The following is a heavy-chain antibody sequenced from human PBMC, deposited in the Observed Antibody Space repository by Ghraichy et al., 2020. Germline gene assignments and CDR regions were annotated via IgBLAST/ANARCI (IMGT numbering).Heavy chain of an antibody. V-gene: IGHV1-2*02. J-gene: IGHJ5*02. CDR2: INPNSGGT. CDR1: GYTFTGYY. D-gene: IGHD3-10*01. CDR3: ARGGLLWFGDGGNWFDP. Sequence: ASVKVSCKASGYTFTGYYMHWVRQAPGQGLEWMGWINPNSGGTNYAQKFQGRVTMTRDTSISTAYMELSRLRSDDTAVYYCARGGLLWFGDGGNWFDPWGQGTLVTVSS.